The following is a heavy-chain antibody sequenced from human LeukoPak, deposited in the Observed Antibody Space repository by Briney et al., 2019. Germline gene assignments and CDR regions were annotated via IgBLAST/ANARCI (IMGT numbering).Heavy chain of an antibody. CDR3: ARDYYDILTGYPRCYFDY. CDR1: GFTFSSYS. V-gene: IGHV3-21*01. J-gene: IGHJ4*02. Sequence: PGGSLRLSCAASGFTFSSYSMNWVRQAPGKGLEWVSSISSSSSYIYYADSVKGRFTISRDNAKNSLYLQMNSLRAEDTAVYYCARDYYDILTGYPRCYFDYWGQGTLVTVSS. D-gene: IGHD3-9*01. CDR2: ISSSSSYI.